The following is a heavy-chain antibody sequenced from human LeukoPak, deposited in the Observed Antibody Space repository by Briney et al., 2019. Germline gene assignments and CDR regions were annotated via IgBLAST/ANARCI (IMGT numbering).Heavy chain of an antibody. CDR2: IRYDGSNK. Sequence: GGSLRLSCAVSGFTFSSYGMHWVRQAPGKGLEWVAFIRYDGSNKYYADSVKGRFTISRDNAKNSLYLQMNSLRAEDTAVYYCARDRGDFWSGYYTNYFDYWGQGTLVTVSS. D-gene: IGHD3-3*01. CDR1: GFTFSSYG. J-gene: IGHJ4*02. V-gene: IGHV3-30*02. CDR3: ARDRGDFWSGYYTNYFDY.